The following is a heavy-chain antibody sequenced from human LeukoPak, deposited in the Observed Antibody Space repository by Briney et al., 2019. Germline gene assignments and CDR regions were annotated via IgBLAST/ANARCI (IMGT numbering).Heavy chain of an antibody. CDR2: IYYSGST. J-gene: IGHJ4*02. CDR3: ARDPEGYSSGWSAYYFDN. V-gene: IGHV4-31*03. Sequence: PSETLSLTCTVSGGSISSGGYNWSWIRQHPGKGLEWIGYIYYSGSTYYNPSLKSRVTISVDTSKNQFSLQLNSVTPEDTAVYYCARDPEGYSSGWSAYYFDNWGQGTLVTVSS. D-gene: IGHD6-19*01. CDR1: GGSISSGGYN.